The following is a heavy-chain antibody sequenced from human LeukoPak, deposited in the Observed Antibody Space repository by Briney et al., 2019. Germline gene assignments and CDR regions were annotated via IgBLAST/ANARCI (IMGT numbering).Heavy chain of an antibody. Sequence: GGSLRLSCAASGFTFSSYDMHWVRRATGKGLEWVSAIGTAGDTYYPGSVKGRFTISRENAKNSLYLQMNSLRAGDTAVYYCARGHFYGSTHAFDIWGQGTMVTVSS. J-gene: IGHJ3*02. CDR3: ARGHFYGSTHAFDI. CDR1: GFTFSSYD. V-gene: IGHV3-13*01. CDR2: IGTAGDT. D-gene: IGHD3-10*01.